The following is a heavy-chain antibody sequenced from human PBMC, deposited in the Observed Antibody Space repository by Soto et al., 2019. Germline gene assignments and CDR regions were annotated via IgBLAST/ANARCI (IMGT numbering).Heavy chain of an antibody. D-gene: IGHD3-10*01. CDR2: ISYDGSNK. Sequence: GGSLRLSCAASGFTFSSYAMHWVRQAPGKGLEWVAVISYDGSNKYYADSVKGRFTISRDNSKNTLYLQMNSLRAEDTAVYYCARDKLYGSGSYFDYWGQGTLVTVSS. CDR3: ARDKLYGSGSYFDY. V-gene: IGHV3-30*04. J-gene: IGHJ4*02. CDR1: GFTFSSYA.